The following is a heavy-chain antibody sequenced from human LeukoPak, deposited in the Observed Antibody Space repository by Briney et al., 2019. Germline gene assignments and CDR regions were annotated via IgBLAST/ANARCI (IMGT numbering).Heavy chain of an antibody. CDR3: TTTPYDSSGYYSLGFYYYMDV. CDR2: IKSKTDGGTT. V-gene: IGHV3-15*01. Sequence: GGSLRLSCAASGFTFSNAWMSWVRQAPGKGLEWVGRIKSKTDGGTTDYAAPVKGRFTISRDDSKNTLYLQMNSLKTEDTAVYYCTTTPYDSSGYYSLGFYYYMDVWGKGTTVTVSS. J-gene: IGHJ6*03. CDR1: GFTFSNAW. D-gene: IGHD3-22*01.